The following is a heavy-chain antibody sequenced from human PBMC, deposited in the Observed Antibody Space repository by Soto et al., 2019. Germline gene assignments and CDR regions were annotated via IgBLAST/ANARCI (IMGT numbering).Heavy chain of an antibody. CDR2: LNPNSGNT. CDR1: GYMFTTYD. Sequence: QVQLVQSGAEVKKPGASVKVSCKASGYMFTTYDINWVRQAPGQGLDWMGWLNPNSGNTGYAQKFQGRVTMTRNTSINTAYMELSSLASDDSAVYYCATEHRYNWNEEGWFDPWGQGPLVTVSS. V-gene: IGHV1-8*01. J-gene: IGHJ5*02. D-gene: IGHD1-20*01. CDR3: ATEHRYNWNEEGWFDP.